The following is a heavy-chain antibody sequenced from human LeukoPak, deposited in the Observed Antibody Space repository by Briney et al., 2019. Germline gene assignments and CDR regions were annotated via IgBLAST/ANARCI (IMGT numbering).Heavy chain of an antibody. CDR3: AVGRRTDFDY. D-gene: IGHD1-26*01. Sequence: GASVKGSCKASGYTFTDYYIHWVRHAPGQRLEWMGWINPNSGGTNYAQNFQGRVTITRDTYITTAYMDLSRLRLDDTAVYYCAVGRRTDFDYWGQGTLVTVSS. J-gene: IGHJ4*02. CDR1: GYTFTDYY. V-gene: IGHV1-2*02. CDR2: INPNSGGT.